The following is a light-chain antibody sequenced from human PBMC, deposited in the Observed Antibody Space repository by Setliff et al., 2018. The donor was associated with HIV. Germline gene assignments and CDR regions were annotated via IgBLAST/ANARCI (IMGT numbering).Light chain of an antibody. Sequence: QSALTQPASVSGSPGQSITISCTGTSSDVGGYNYVSWYQQHPGKAPKLMIYDVSERPSGVSNRFSGSESGNTASLTISGLQAEDEADYYCSSYAGSNNYVFGTGTKVTVL. CDR2: DVS. CDR3: SSYAGSNNYV. CDR1: SSDVGGYNY. V-gene: IGLV2-14*01. J-gene: IGLJ1*01.